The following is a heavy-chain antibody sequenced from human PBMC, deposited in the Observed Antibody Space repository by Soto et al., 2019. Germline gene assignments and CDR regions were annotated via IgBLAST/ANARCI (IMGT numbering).Heavy chain of an antibody. Sequence: ASETLSLTCTVSGGSISSYYWSWIRQPPGKGLEWIGYIYSSGNTYYNPSLESRLTISLDTSKNQFSLKLSSVTAADTAVYYCAGASTWHPGAFDIWGQGTTVTVSS. D-gene: IGHD5-12*01. V-gene: IGHV4-59*06. CDR2: IYSSGNT. J-gene: IGHJ3*02. CDR1: GGSISSYY. CDR3: AGASTWHPGAFDI.